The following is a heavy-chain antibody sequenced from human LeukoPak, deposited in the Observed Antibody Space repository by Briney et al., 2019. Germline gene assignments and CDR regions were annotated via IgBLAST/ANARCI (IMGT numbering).Heavy chain of an antibody. D-gene: IGHD1-26*01. V-gene: IGHV4-4*02. J-gene: IGHJ6*02. Sequence: SETLSLTCAVSGGSISSSNWWSWVRQPPGKGLEWIGEIYHSGSTNYNPSLKSRVTISVDKSKNQFSLKLSSVTAADTAVYYCARDPGSGSYYSYYYGMDVWGQGTTVTVSS. CDR3: ARDPGSGSYYSYYYGMDV. CDR2: IYHSGST. CDR1: GGSISSSNW.